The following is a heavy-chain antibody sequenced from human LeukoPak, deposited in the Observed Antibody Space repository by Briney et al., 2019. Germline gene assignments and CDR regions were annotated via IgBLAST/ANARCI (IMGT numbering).Heavy chain of an antibody. J-gene: IGHJ4*02. CDR1: GFTVSSNY. CDR2: IYSGGST. Sequence: PGGSLRLSCAASGFTVSSNYMSWVRQAPGKGLEWVSVIYSGGSTYYADSVKGRFTISRDNSKNTLYLQMNSLRAEDTAVYYCARDWGVRVAGYFDYWGQGTLVTVSS. D-gene: IGHD3-10*01. V-gene: IGHV3-66*01. CDR3: ARDWGVRVAGYFDY.